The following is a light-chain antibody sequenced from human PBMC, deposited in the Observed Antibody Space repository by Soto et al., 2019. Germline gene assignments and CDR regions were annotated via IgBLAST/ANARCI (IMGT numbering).Light chain of an antibody. J-gene: IGKJ4*01. CDR3: QQSSHWPPV. V-gene: IGKV3-11*01. Sequence: EIVLTQPPATLSLSPGSRVTLSCRASQSVWRSLAWYQQKAGQAPRLLIYASSNRATGIPARFSGSGSGTDFTLTITSLEPEDSAVYYCQQSSHWPPVFGGGTRVEVK. CDR1: QSVWRS. CDR2: ASS.